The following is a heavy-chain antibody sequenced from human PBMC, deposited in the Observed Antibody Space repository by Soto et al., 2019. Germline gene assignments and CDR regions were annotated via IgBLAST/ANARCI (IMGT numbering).Heavy chain of an antibody. D-gene: IGHD3-10*01. CDR3: ARVLLLWFGESPGWFDP. CDR2: IYYSGST. J-gene: IGHJ5*02. Sequence: QVQLQESGPGLVKPSQTLSLTCTVSGGSISSGGYYWSWIRQHPGKGLEWIGYIYYSGSTYYTPSLKSRVTISVDTSKNQFSLKLSSVTAADTAVYYCARVLLLWFGESPGWFDPWGHGTLVTVST. CDR1: GGSISSGGYY. V-gene: IGHV4-31*03.